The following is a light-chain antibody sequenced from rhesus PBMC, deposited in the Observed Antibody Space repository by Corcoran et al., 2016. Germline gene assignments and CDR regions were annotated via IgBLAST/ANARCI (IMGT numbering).Light chain of an antibody. Sequence: EIVMTQSPATLALSPGERATLSCRASQSVSSYLAWYQQKPGQAPRLLLYGASSRATGIPDRLSGSGSGTEFTPTISSLEPEDVGVYFCLQSSNWLTFGGGTKVEIK. V-gene: IGKV3-24*04. CDR3: LQSSNWLT. J-gene: IGKJ4*01. CDR1: QSVSSY. CDR2: GAS.